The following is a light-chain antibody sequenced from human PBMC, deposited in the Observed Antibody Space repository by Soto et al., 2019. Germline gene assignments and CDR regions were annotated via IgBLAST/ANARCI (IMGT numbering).Light chain of an antibody. CDR2: LNSDGSH. Sequence: QPVLTQSPSASASLGASVKLTCTLSSGLSNYAIAWHQQQPEKGPRYLMRLNSDGSHNKGDGIPDRFSGSSSGAERYLTISSLQSEDEADYYCQTWGTGIQVVFGGGTKLTVL. V-gene: IGLV4-69*02. CDR3: QTWGTGIQVV. J-gene: IGLJ3*02. CDR1: SGLSNYA.